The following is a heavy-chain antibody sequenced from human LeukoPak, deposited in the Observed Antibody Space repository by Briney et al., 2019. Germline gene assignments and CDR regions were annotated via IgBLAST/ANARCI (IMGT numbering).Heavy chain of an antibody. D-gene: IGHD3-3*01. Sequence: PGGCLSLSCAASGCTFSNYAMNWVRQASGKGLEGFSSISRSGAGTYYADSVKGRFTISRDNSKNTLYLQTNSLRAEDTAVYYCAKFTIFGVVIKERDYFYMDVWGKGTTVTVSS. CDR2: ISRSGAGT. CDR3: AKFTIFGVVIKERDYFYMDV. J-gene: IGHJ6*03. CDR1: GCTFSNYA. V-gene: IGHV3-23*01.